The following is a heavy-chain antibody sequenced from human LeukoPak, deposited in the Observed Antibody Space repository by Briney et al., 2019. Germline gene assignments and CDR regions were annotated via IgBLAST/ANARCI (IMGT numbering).Heavy chain of an antibody. Sequence: SETLSLTCTVSVGSISSNGYYWDWIRQPPRKGLEWIGSIYYSGSTYYNPSLTSRVTISVDTSKNQFSLKLSSVTAADTAVYYCARLLRWVYYFASWGQGTLVTVSS. D-gene: IGHD2-21*01. V-gene: IGHV4-39*01. CDR2: IYYSGST. CDR3: ARLLRWVYYFAS. CDR1: VGSISSNGYY. J-gene: IGHJ4*02.